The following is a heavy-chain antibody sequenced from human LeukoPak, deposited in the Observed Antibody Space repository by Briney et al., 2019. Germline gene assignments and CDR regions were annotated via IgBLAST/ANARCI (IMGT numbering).Heavy chain of an antibody. CDR3: ARVLVLPLNRLTWDY. Sequence: PSETLSLTCTVSGYSISSGYYWGWIRQPPGKGLEWIGSIYYSGSTYYNPSLKSRVTISVDTSKNQFSLKLSSVTAADTAVYYCARVLVLPLNRLTWDYWGQGTLVTVSS. D-gene: IGHD2-2*01. CDR1: GYSISSGYY. J-gene: IGHJ4*02. CDR2: IYYSGST. V-gene: IGHV4-38-2*02.